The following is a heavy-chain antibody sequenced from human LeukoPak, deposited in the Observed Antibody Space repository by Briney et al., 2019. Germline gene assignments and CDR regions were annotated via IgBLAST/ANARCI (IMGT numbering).Heavy chain of an antibody. CDR2: IYYTGNT. Sequence: SETLSLTRSVSGDTISTSDHYWGWIRQPPGKGLEWIGSIYYTGNTYYNPSLKSRVTISVDTSKNQFSLKLSSVTAADTAVYYCVRHQEGMVRGVLYYMDVWGTGTTVTISS. CDR3: VRHQEGMVRGVLYYMDV. D-gene: IGHD3-10*01. V-gene: IGHV4-39*01. CDR1: GDTISTSDHY. J-gene: IGHJ6*03.